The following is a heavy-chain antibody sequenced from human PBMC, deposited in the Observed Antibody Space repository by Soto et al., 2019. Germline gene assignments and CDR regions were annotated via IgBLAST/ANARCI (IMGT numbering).Heavy chain of an antibody. Sequence: ASVKVSCKASGYTFTSYGISCVRQAPGQGLEWMGWISAYNGNTNYAQKLQGRVTMTTDTSTSTAYMELRSLRSDDTAVYYCARYSYEEYYFDYWGQGTLVTVSS. J-gene: IGHJ4*02. CDR3: ARYSYEEYYFDY. CDR2: ISAYNGNT. CDR1: GYTFTSYG. V-gene: IGHV1-18*04. D-gene: IGHD5-18*01.